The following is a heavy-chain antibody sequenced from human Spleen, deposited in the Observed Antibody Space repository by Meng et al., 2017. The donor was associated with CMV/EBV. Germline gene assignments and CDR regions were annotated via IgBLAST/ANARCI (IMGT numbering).Heavy chain of an antibody. V-gene: IGHV3-74*01. D-gene: IGHD3-3*01. J-gene: IGHJ4*02. Sequence: GESLKISCAASGFTFSSYWMHWVRQAPGKGLVWVSRINSDGSSTSYADSVKGRFTISRDNAKNSLYLQMNSLRAEDTAVYYCARGERITIFGTPEPLTGYWGQGTLVTVSS. CDR2: INSDGSST. CDR3: ARGERITIFGTPEPLTGY. CDR1: GFTFSSYW.